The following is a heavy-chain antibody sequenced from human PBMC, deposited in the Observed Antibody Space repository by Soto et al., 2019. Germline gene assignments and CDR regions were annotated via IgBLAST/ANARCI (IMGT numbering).Heavy chain of an antibody. CDR1: GFTFSIYW. Sequence: GGSLILSCAASGFTFSIYWMHWVRQAPGKGLVWVSRINGDGSATNYADSVKGRFTISRDNAKNTLHLQMNSLRAEDTALYYCARREATDGVLDFWGQGTLVTVSS. CDR2: INGDGSAT. V-gene: IGHV3-74*01. CDR3: ARREATDGVLDF. J-gene: IGHJ4*02. D-gene: IGHD1-26*01.